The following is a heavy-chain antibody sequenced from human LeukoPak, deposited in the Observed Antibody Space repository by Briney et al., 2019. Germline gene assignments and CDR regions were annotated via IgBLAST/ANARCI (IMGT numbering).Heavy chain of an antibody. CDR3: ARDARPGSGHGFDP. D-gene: IGHD5-12*01. CDR2: IHYSGRT. CDR1: TGSICSGDYF. J-gene: IGHJ5*02. V-gene: IGHV4-31*03. Sequence: SETLSLTCTVSTGSICSGDYFWSWIRQHPGKGLEWIGYIHYSGRTYYNPSLKSRVTISVDTSKNQLSLKLTSVTAADTAVYYCARDARPGSGHGFDPWGQGTLVTVSS.